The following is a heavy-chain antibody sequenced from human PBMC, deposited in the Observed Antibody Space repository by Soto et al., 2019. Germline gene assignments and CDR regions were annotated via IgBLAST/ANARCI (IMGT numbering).Heavy chain of an antibody. V-gene: IGHV3-33*08. Sequence: GGSLRLSCAASGFTFSDYAMGWVRQAPGKGLEWVAVIWYDGSNKYYADSVKGRFTISRDNSKNTLYLQMNSLRAEDTAVYYCAREYVDTAMEYYYGMDVWGQGTTVTVSS. D-gene: IGHD5-18*01. CDR2: IWYDGSNK. CDR3: AREYVDTAMEYYYGMDV. CDR1: GFTFSDYA. J-gene: IGHJ6*02.